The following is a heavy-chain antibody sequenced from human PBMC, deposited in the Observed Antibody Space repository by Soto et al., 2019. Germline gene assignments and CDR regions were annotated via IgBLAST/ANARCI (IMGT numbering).Heavy chain of an antibody. J-gene: IGHJ4*01. CDR3: AKTKERSGPNSFDS. CDR1: GYIYVTSD. Sequence: GVPAEPSWKASGYIYVTSDINWVRQETRKGLEGMGWMNPYNGNACYAQNFQGRFTMPRNTSINPAYMELSSLRSNDPAVYFCAKTKERSGPNSFDSWC. CDR2: MNPYNGNA. V-gene: IGHV1-8*01. D-gene: IGHD6-25*01.